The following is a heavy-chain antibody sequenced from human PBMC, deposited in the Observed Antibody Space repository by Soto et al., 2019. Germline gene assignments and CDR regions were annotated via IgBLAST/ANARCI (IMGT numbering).Heavy chain of an antibody. CDR3: ARGAAAGVDYGMDV. CDR2: IYTSRGT. D-gene: IGHD6-13*01. CDR1: GGSMSSYY. J-gene: IGHJ6*02. Sequence: ETLSLTCTVSGGSMSSYYWNWIRQPAGKGLEWIGRIYTSRGTNYSPSLKSRVTISIDTSKNQFSLKLSSVTAADTAMYYCARGAAAGVDYGMDVWGRGTTVTVSS. V-gene: IGHV4-4*07.